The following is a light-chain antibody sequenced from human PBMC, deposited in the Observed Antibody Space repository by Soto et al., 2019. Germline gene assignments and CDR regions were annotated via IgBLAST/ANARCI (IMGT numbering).Light chain of an antibody. Sequence: QSALTQPASVSGSPGQSITISCTGTSSDLGSYNLVSWYQQHPGKAPKLIIYEDTKWPSGVSHRFSGPKSGNTASLTISGLQAEDEADYYCCSYAGSSTYVVFGGGTKLTVL. CDR1: SSDLGSYNL. J-gene: IGLJ2*01. CDR3: CSYAGSSTYVV. CDR2: EDT. V-gene: IGLV2-23*01.